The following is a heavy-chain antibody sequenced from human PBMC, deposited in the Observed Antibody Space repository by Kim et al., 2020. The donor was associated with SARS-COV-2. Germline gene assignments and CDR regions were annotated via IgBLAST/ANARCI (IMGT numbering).Heavy chain of an antibody. J-gene: IGHJ4*02. D-gene: IGHD6-6*01. CDR3: ARDLAARLDY. Sequence: STNYNPSLKSRVTISVDKSKNQFSLKLSSVTAADTAVYYCARDLAARLDYWGQGTLVTVSS. CDR2: ST. V-gene: IGHV4-4*02.